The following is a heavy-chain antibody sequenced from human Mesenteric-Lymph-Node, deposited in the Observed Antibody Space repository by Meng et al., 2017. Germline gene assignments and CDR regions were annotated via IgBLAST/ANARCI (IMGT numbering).Heavy chain of an antibody. CDR1: GFTFNRYG. V-gene: IGHV3-21*06. Sequence: GESLKISCAAAGFTFNRYGMSWVRQAPGKGLEWVSTISDTGGLTYYADSVKGRFTISRDNAKNSMYLQMNSLRAEDTAVYYCARDRVGDFDMWGQGTMVTVSS. CDR2: ISDTGGLT. CDR3: ARDRVGDFDM. D-gene: IGHD2-15*01. J-gene: IGHJ3*02.